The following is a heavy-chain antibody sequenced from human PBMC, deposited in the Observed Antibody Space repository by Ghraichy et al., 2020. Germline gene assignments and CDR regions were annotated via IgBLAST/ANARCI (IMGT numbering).Heavy chain of an antibody. CDR2: IYTGGTT. D-gene: IGHD3-9*01. Sequence: GGSLRLSCAASGFTVNSKYMSWVRQAPGTGLEWVSIIYTGGTTYYADSVKGRFTISRDNSKNTLFLQMNNLRAEDTAVYYCARMGGDILTGFYMDVWGKGTTVTVSS. CDR3: ARMGGDILTGFYMDV. CDR1: GFTVNSKY. V-gene: IGHV3-53*01. J-gene: IGHJ6*03.